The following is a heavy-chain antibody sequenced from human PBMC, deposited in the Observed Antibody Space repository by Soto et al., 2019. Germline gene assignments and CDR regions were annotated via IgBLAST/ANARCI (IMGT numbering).Heavy chain of an antibody. CDR2: INPNSGGT. J-gene: IGHJ6*02. D-gene: IGHD1-26*01. CDR1: GYTFTGYY. Sequence: ASVKVSCKASGYTFTGYYMHWVRQAPGQGLEWMGWINPNSGGTNYAQKFQGWVTMTRDTSISTAYMELSSLRAEDTAVYYCARDRGEGATPGYYYYYYGMDVWGQGTTVTVSS. V-gene: IGHV1-2*04. CDR3: ARDRGEGATPGYYYYYYGMDV.